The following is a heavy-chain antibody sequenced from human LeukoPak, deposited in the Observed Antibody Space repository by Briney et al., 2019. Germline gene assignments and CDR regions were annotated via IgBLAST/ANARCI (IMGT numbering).Heavy chain of an antibody. D-gene: IGHD3-22*01. J-gene: IGHJ4*02. Sequence: ASVKVSCKAYGGTFSSYAISWVRQPPGQGLEWMGRIIPIFGTANYAQKFQGRVTITTDESTTTAYMELSSLRSEDTAVYYCARGPPDNDSSGYDYWGQGTLVTVSS. CDR2: IIPIFGTA. CDR1: GGTFSSYA. V-gene: IGHV1-69*05. CDR3: ARGPPDNDSSGYDY.